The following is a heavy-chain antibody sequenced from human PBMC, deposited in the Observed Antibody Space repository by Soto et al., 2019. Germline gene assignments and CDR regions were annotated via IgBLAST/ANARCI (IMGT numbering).Heavy chain of an antibody. V-gene: IGHV3-30-3*01. CDR1: GFTFSSYA. CDR3: ARDNPPLDAISWFDP. Sequence: QVQLVESGGGVVQPGRSLRLSCAASGFTFSSYAMHWVRQAPGKGLERVAVISYDGSNKYYADSVKGRFTISRDNSKNTLYLQMNSLRAEDTAVYYCARDNPPLDAISWFDPWGQGTLVTVSS. D-gene: IGHD2-21*01. J-gene: IGHJ5*02. CDR2: ISYDGSNK.